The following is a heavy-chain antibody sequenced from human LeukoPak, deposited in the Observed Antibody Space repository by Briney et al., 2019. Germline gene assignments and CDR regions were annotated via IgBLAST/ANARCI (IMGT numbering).Heavy chain of an antibody. J-gene: IGHJ4*02. CDR1: GGSISSGGYY. D-gene: IGHD2-2*01. Sequence: SQTLSLTCTVSGGSISSGGYYWSWIRQHPGKGLEWIGYIYYSGSTYYNPSLKSRVTISVDTSKNQFSLKLSSVTAADTAVYYCARDLRWDCSSTSCYGALGYWGQGTLVTVSS. CDR2: IYYSGST. V-gene: IGHV4-31*03. CDR3: ARDLRWDCSSTSCYGALGY.